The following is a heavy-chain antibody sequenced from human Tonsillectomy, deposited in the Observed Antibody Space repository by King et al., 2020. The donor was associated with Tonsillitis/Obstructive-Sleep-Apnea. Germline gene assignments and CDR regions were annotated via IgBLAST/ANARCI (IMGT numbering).Heavy chain of an antibody. CDR2: IYPGDSDT. CDR3: ASGRGVVTHYGYDY. J-gene: IGHJ4*02. V-gene: IGHV5-51*01. CDR1: GSIFTSYG. Sequence: QLVQSGAEVKKPGESLKISCKDSGSIFTSYGIGWVRQMPGKCLELMGIIYPGDSDTRYSPSFQGHFTISADKSIITAYLQWSSLKASDTAMYYCASGRGVVTHYGYDYWGQGTLVTVSS. D-gene: IGHD3-3*01.